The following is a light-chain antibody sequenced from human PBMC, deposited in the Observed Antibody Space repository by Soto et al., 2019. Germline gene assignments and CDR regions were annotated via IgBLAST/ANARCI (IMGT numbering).Light chain of an antibody. J-gene: IGKJ2*01. CDR3: QQYDSFPYT. CDR2: RAS. CDR1: QSISSW. V-gene: IGKV1-5*03. Sequence: DIQMNQSPSTLSASVGDRVTITCRASQSISSWLAWYQQKPGKAPKLLIYRASSLETGVPSRFSGSGSGTEFTLTITNLQPDDFAIYYCQQYDSFPYTFGQGTKLEIK.